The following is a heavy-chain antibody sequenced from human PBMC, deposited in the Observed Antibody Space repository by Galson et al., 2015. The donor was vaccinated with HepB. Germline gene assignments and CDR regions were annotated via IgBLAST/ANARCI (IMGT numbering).Heavy chain of an antibody. Sequence: SLRLSCAASGFTFSSYGMHWVRQAPGKGLEWVAVIWYDGSNKYYADSVKGRFTISRDNSKNTLYLQMNSLRAEDTAVYYCARGVGLWSQYYFDYWGQGTLVTVSS. CDR3: ARGVGLWSQYYFDY. J-gene: IGHJ4*02. V-gene: IGHV3-33*08. CDR2: IWYDGSNK. CDR1: GFTFSSYG. D-gene: IGHD5-18*01.